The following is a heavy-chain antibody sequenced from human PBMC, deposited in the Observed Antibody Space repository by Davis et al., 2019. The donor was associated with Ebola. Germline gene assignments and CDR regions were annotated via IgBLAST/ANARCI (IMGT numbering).Heavy chain of an antibody. J-gene: IGHJ1*01. CDR1: GFTFSSYS. CDR3: ARADSSGWYVGYFQH. Sequence: GESLKISCAASGFTFSSYSMNWVRQAPGKGLEWVSSISSSSSYIYYADSVKGRFTISRDNAKNSLYLQMNSLRAEDTAVYYCARADSSGWYVGYFQHWGQGTLVTVSS. D-gene: IGHD6-19*01. V-gene: IGHV3-21*01. CDR2: ISSSSSYI.